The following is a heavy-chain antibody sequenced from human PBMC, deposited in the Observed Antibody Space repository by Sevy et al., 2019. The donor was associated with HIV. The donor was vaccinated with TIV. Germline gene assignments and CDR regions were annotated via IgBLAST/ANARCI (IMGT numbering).Heavy chain of an antibody. J-gene: IGHJ6*02. CDR3: AREDSDDTSAYYYFYYGMDV. CDR1: GYTFTAYY. D-gene: IGHD3-22*01. V-gene: IGHV1-2*06. CDR2: IHPKSGAT. Sequence: ASVKVSCKASGYTFTAYYIHWLRQAPGQGLEWMGRIHPKSGATNYAQKFQGRVTMTRDTSIGTSFMERTSLRSDDTAVYYCAREDSDDTSAYYYFYYGMDVWGQGTTVTVSS.